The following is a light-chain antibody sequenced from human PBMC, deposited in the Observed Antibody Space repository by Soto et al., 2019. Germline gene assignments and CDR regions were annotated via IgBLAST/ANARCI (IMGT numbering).Light chain of an antibody. CDR2: SNN. CDR1: SSNIGSNT. J-gene: IGLJ1*01. CDR3: AAWDDGLNGFGV. Sequence: LTQPPSASGTPGQRVAISCSGSSSNIGSNTVNWYQQLPGTAPKVLIYSNNQRPSGVPDRFSGSKSGTSASLAISGLESEDEDAYYCAAWDDGLNGFGVFGHGTKVTV. V-gene: IGLV1-44*01.